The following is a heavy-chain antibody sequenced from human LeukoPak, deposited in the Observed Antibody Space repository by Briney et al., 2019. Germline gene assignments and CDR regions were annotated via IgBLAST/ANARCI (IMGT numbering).Heavy chain of an antibody. CDR2: IKQDGSER. CDR3: ARCGASYYFDN. D-gene: IGHD1-26*01. V-gene: IGHV3-7*01. CDR1: GFTFSNYW. J-gene: IGHJ4*02. Sequence: GGSLRLSCAASGFTFSNYWMSWVRQAPGKGLEWVANIKQDGSERYYVDSVKGRFTISRDNAKNSLYLQMNSLRAEDTAVYYCARCGASYYFDNWGQGTLVTVSS.